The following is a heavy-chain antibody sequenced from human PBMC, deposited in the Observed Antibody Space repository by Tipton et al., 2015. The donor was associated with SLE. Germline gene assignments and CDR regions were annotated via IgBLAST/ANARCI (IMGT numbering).Heavy chain of an antibody. Sequence: TLSLTCTVSGGSINDYYWNWIRQPAGKGLEWIGRIYTSGSTNYNPSLKSRVTMSVDTSRKQFSLKLTSVTAADTAVYYCARRGWVDAFDIWGQGTMVIVSS. CDR3: ARRGWVDAFDI. J-gene: IGHJ3*02. CDR1: GGSINDYY. V-gene: IGHV4-4*07. D-gene: IGHD6-19*01. CDR2: IYTSGST.